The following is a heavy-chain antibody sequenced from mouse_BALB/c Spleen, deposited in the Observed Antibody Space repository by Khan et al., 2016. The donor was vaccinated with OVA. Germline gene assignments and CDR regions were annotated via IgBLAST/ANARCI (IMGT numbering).Heavy chain of an antibody. Sequence: VQLQESGPGLVAPSQSLSITCTVSGFSLTDYGVSWIRQPPGKGLEWLGLIWGGGSTYYNSVLKSRLSISKDNSKNQVFLKMNSLQTDDTAMYYCAKLLWSHYYAMDYWGQGTSVTVSS. CDR3: AKLLWSHYYAMDY. J-gene: IGHJ4*01. V-gene: IGHV2-6-5*01. CDR1: GFSLTDYG. D-gene: IGHD1-1*02. CDR2: IWGGGST.